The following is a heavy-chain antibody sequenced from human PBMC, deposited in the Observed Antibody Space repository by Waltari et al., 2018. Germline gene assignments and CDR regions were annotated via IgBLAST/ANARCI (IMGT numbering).Heavy chain of an antibody. CDR2: ITGSGDIT. Sequence: EVQLLESGGGLVQAGGSLRTTGAASGFTFSQSAVRWVLQLPGTGLEWVSAITGSGDITHYAESVKGRFTISRDNSKNTLYLQMSSLRAEDTAIYYCAKDWRRLLEYLDWLLFALDDWGQGSLVTVSS. V-gene: IGHV3-23*01. D-gene: IGHD3-9*01. CDR1: GFTFSQSA. CDR3: AKDWRRLLEYLDWLLFALDD. J-gene: IGHJ4*02.